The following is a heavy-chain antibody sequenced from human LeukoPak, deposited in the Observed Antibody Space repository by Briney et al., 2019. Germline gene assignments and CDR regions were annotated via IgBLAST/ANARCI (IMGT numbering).Heavy chain of an antibody. J-gene: IGHJ3*01. V-gene: IGHV1-2*02. Sequence: ASVKVSCKASGYSFTGYYIHWVRKAPGQGLEWMGWINPKSGGTDSAEKFGGRVTMSRDTSVRTSYLEVRRLKSDDTAVYYCTRETGANYDPGAFDVWGQGTMVTVSS. CDR1: GYSFTGYY. D-gene: IGHD3-3*01. CDR2: INPKSGGT. CDR3: TRETGANYDPGAFDV.